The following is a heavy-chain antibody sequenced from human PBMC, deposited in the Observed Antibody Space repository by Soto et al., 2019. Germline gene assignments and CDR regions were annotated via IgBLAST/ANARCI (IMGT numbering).Heavy chain of an antibody. V-gene: IGHV4-39*01. CDR2: IYYSGST. J-gene: IGHJ5*02. CDR1: GGSISSSSYY. Sequence: SETLSLTCTVSGGSISSSSYYWGWIRQPPGKGLEWIGSIYYSGSTYYNPSLKSRVTISVDTSKNQFSLKLSSVTAADTAVYYCASWRGPLFRLIYSSSWYCFTPGGQEPLVTV. D-gene: IGHD6-13*01. CDR3: ASWRGPLFRLIYSSSWYCFTP.